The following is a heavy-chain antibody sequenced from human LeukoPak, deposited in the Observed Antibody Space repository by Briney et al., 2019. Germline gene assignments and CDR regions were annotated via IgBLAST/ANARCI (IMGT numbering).Heavy chain of an antibody. J-gene: IGHJ3*02. CDR1: GGTFSSYA. CDR2: IIPIFGTA. Sequence: ASVKVSCKASGGTFSSYAISWVRQAPGQGLEWMGGIIPIFGTANYAQKFQGRVTITADESTSTAYMELSSLRSEDTAVYYCARDRVWHSDYYDSSGYGKDAFDIWGQGTMVTVSS. D-gene: IGHD3-22*01. CDR3: ARDRVWHSDYYDSSGYGKDAFDI. V-gene: IGHV1-69*13.